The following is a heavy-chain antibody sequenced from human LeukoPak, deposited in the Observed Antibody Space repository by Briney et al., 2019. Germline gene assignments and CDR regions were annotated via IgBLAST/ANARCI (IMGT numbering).Heavy chain of an antibody. J-gene: IGHJ4*02. V-gene: IGHV1-2*06. Sequence: ASVKVSCKASGYTFTGYYMHWVRQAPGQGLEWMGRINPNSGGTNYAQKFQGRVTMTRDTSISTAYMELSRLRSDDTAVYYCARDTDYYDSSGYSGFVFDYWGQGTLVTVSS. D-gene: IGHD3-22*01. CDR3: ARDTDYYDSSGYSGFVFDY. CDR1: GYTFTGYY. CDR2: INPNSGGT.